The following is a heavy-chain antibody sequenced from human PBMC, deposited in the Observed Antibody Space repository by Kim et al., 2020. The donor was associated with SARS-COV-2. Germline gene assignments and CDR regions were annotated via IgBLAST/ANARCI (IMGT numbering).Heavy chain of an antibody. V-gene: IGHV4-34*01. Sequence: SETLSLTCAVYGGSFSGYYWSWIRQPPGKGLEWIGEINHSGSTNYNPSLKSRVTISVDTTKNQFSLKLSSVTAADAAVYYCARGQSPGIVVVTATSSFDYWGQGTLVTVSS. D-gene: IGHD2-21*02. CDR2: INHSGST. CDR3: ARGQSPGIVVVTATSSFDY. CDR1: GGSFSGYY. J-gene: IGHJ4*02.